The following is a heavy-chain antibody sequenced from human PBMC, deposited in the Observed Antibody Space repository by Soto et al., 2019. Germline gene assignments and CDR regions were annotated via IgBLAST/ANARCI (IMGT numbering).Heavy chain of an antibody. D-gene: IGHD3-16*01. Sequence: LRLSCAAFGFTVRSYYMSWVRQAPGKGLEWVSAIYGGGTTYYADSVKGRFTISSDNSKNTLYLQINSLRVEDTAVYYCTRGSLYDLGRKFDNWGQGTLVTVSS. V-gene: IGHV3-53*01. CDR1: GFTVRSYY. CDR3: TRGSLYDLGRKFDN. CDR2: IYGGGTT. J-gene: IGHJ4*02.